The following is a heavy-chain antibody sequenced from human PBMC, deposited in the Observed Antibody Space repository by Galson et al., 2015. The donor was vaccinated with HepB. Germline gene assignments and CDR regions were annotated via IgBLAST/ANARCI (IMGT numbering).Heavy chain of an antibody. CDR1: GGTFSSYT. CDR2: IIPILGIA. D-gene: IGHD5-12*01. V-gene: IGHV1-69*04. Sequence: SVKVSCKASGGTFSSYTISWVRQAPGQGLEWMGRIIPILGIANYAQKFQGRVTITADKSTSTAYMELSSLRSEDTAVYYCARDRPLRGYSGYDSFAPGSRTFDYWGQGTLVTVSS. CDR3: ARDRPLRGYSGYDSFAPGSRTFDY. J-gene: IGHJ4*02.